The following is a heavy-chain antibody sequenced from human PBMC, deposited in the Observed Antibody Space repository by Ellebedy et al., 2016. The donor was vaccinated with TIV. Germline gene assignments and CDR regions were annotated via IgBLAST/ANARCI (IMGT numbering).Heavy chain of an antibody. CDR1: GGSISSSSYY. CDR2: IYYSGST. V-gene: IGHV4-31*03. Sequence: SETLSLXXTVSGGSISSSSYYWGWIRQPPGKGLEWIGYIYYSGSTYYNPSLKSRVTISVDTSKNQFSLKLSSVTAADTAVYYCAREGIDYYDSSGPNWGQGTLVTVSS. J-gene: IGHJ4*02. D-gene: IGHD3-22*01. CDR3: AREGIDYYDSSGPN.